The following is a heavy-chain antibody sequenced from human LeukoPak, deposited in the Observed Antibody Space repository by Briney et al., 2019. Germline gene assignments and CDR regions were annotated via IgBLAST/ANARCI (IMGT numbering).Heavy chain of an antibody. CDR1: GGSISSTSYH. V-gene: IGHV4-39*01. J-gene: IGHJ5*02. Sequence: SETLSLTCTVPGGSISSTSYHWAWIRQPPGKGLEWLATVYYTGSAYYNPSLKSRVTISVDTSKSQFSLKLSSVTTADTALYYCARYASGSYYGFDPWGQGTLVTVSS. D-gene: IGHD3-10*01. CDR3: ARYASGSYYGFDP. CDR2: VYYTGSA.